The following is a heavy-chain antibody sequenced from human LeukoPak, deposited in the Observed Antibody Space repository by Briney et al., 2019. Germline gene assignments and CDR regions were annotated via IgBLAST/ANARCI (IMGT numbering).Heavy chain of an antibody. CDR2: ISYDGSNK. Sequence: GRSLRLSCAASGFTFSSYGMHWVRQAPGKGLEWVAVISYDGSNKYYADSVKGRFTISRDNSKNTLYLQMNSLRAEDTAVYYCAKDLGDYYDSSGYYGMDVWGQGTTVTVSS. D-gene: IGHD3-22*01. CDR1: GFTFSSYG. J-gene: IGHJ6*02. V-gene: IGHV3-30*18. CDR3: AKDLGDYYDSSGYYGMDV.